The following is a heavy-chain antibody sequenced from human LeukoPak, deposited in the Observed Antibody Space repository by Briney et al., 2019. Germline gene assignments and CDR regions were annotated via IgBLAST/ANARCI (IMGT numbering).Heavy chain of an antibody. CDR3: ARETGDGYNWMGY. D-gene: IGHD5-24*01. J-gene: IGHJ4*02. Sequence: ASVKVSCKASGYTFTSYYMHWVRQAPGQGLEWMGGIIPIFGTANYAQKFQGRVTITADESTNTAYMEMSSLRSEDTAVYYCARETGDGYNWMGYWGQGTLVTVSS. V-gene: IGHV1-69*13. CDR1: GYTFTSYY. CDR2: IIPIFGTA.